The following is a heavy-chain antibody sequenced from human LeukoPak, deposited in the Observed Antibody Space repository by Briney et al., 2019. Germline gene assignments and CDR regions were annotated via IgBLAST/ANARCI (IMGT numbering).Heavy chain of an antibody. D-gene: IGHD5-12*01. CDR1: GFTFSGYP. CDR3: ARGAGNSGYGCDL. Sequence: GGSLRLSCAASGFTFSGYPIHWVRQAPGKGLEWVAVISYDGSNKYYADSVKGRFTISRDNSKNSLYLQMNNLRGEDTAIYYCARGAGNSGYGCDLWGQGTLVTVSS. CDR2: ISYDGSNK. J-gene: IGHJ5*02. V-gene: IGHV3-30-3*01.